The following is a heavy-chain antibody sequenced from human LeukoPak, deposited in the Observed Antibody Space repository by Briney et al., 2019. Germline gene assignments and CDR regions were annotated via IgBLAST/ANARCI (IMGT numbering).Heavy chain of an antibody. J-gene: IGHJ6*03. V-gene: IGHV3-74*01. CDR2: INSDGINT. Sequence: PGGSLRLSCAASGFTFSNYWMHWVRQAPGKGLVWVSRINSDGINTSYADSVKGRFTISRDNAKNSLYLQMSSLRAEDTAVYYCTRVEETATTAAIIRKYSYYYYYMDVWGKGNTVTVSS. CDR1: GFTFSNYW. CDR3: TRVEETATTAAIIRKYSYYYYYMDV. D-gene: IGHD4-11*01.